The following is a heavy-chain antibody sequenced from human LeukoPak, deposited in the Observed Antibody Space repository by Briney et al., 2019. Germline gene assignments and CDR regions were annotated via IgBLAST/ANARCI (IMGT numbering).Heavy chain of an antibody. Sequence: ASVKVSCKASGYTFTGYYMHWVRQAPGQGLEWMGRINPNSGGTNYAQKFQGRVTMTRDTSISTAYMELSRLRSDDTAVYYCARVGNNWNYKYFQHWGQGTLVTVSS. CDR3: ARVGNNWNYKYFQH. CDR2: INPNSGGT. CDR1: GYTFTGYY. V-gene: IGHV1-2*06. J-gene: IGHJ1*01. D-gene: IGHD1-7*01.